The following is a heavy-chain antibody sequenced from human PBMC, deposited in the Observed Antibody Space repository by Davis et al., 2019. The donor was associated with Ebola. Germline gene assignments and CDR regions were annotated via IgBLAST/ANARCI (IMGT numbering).Heavy chain of an antibody. CDR3: AGDGDFGKYEGDY. CDR2: ISVYDGHA. CDR1: GYTFTTYG. Sequence: ASVKVSCKTSGYTFTTYGITWVRQAPGQGLEWMGWISVYDGHANYAKNLRDRVTMTADRSTATAYMELRNLRSDDTAVYFCAGDGDFGKYEGDYWGQGTLVTVSS. V-gene: IGHV1-18*01. D-gene: IGHD2-2*01. J-gene: IGHJ4*02.